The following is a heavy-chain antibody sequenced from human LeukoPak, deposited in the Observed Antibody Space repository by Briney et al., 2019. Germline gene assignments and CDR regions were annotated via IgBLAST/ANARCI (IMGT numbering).Heavy chain of an antibody. CDR2: ISAYNGNT. CDR3: ASSYGDYDYYYYGMDV. V-gene: IGHV1-18*01. Sequence: GASVTVSCMASGYTLTSYGISWVRQAPGQGLEWMGWISAYNGNTNYAQKLQGRVTMTTDTSTSTAYMELRSLRSDDTAVYYCASSYGDYDYYYYGMDVWGQGTTVTVSS. CDR1: GYTLTSYG. D-gene: IGHD4-17*01. J-gene: IGHJ6*02.